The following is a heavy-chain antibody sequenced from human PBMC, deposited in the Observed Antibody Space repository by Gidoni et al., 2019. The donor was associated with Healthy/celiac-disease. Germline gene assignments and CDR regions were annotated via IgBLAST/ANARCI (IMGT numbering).Heavy chain of an antibody. J-gene: IGHJ4*02. CDR2: INPNRGGT. D-gene: IGHD1-26*01. CDR1: GYTFTGYY. V-gene: IGHV1-2*02. Sequence: QVQLVQSGAEVKKPGASVKVSCKASGYTFTGYYMHWVRQAPGQGLEWMGWINPNRGGTNYAQKFQGRVTMTRDTSISTAYMELSRLRSDDTAVYYCARDGGSYAEDYFDYWGQGTLVTVSS. CDR3: ARDGGSYAEDYFDY.